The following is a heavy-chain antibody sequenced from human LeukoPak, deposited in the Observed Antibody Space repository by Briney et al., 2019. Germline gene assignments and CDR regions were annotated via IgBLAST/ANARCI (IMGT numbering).Heavy chain of an antibody. CDR3: ARGWYYYYYGIDV. CDR1: GGSFSNYD. J-gene: IGHJ6*02. CDR2: ISYDGSNN. V-gene: IGHV3-30-3*01. D-gene: IGHD6-13*01. Sequence: LSLTCAVSGGSFSNYDWQWVRQAPGKGLEGVAVISYDGSNNYYADSVKGRFTISGDKSKNTLYLQMTSLRADDTAVYYCARGWYYYYYGIDVWGQGTTVTVSS.